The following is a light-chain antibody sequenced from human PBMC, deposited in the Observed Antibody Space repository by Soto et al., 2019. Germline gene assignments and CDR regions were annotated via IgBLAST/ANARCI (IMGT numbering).Light chain of an antibody. CDR1: QSVAIN. CDR2: GAS. V-gene: IGKV3-15*01. CDR3: QQYNKWPQT. J-gene: IGKJ1*01. Sequence: EIVLTQSPATLSLSPGERATLSCKASQSVAINLAWYHQRPGQGPRLLIFGASTRATGIPARFSGSGSDTEFTLTISSLQPEDFGNYYCQQYNKWPQTFGPRTKVDIK.